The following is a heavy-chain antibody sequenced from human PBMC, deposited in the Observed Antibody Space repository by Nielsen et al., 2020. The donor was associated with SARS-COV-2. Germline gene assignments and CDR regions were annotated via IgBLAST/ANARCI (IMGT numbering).Heavy chain of an antibody. CDR3: VNCRTSWLDDALDDI. Sequence: GGSLRLSCSASGFSFSIHAMHWVRKAPGKGLEFVSVINSRGDKRYYADTEGDRFTISRDNSKNTLYLEMSRLRPEDTVVYYWVNCRTSWLDDALDDIWGQGKMVTVSA. D-gene: IGHD6-13*01. V-gene: IGHV3-64D*08. J-gene: IGHJ3*02. CDR2: INSRGDKR. CDR1: GFSFSIHA.